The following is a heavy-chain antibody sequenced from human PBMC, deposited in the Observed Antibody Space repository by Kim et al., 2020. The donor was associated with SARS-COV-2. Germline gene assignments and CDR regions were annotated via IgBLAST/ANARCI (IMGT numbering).Heavy chain of an antibody. J-gene: IGHJ3*02. Sequence: ASVKVSCRASGYSFANYAIHWVRQAPGQRLEWMGWIKAASGNTKYSPKFQGRITISRDTSASTSYMELSSLRSEDTALYYCARVPLVVVADAFDIWGQGTMGTVSS. D-gene: IGHD2-15*01. CDR1: GYSFANYA. V-gene: IGHV1-3*01. CDR3: ARVPLVVVADAFDI. CDR2: IKAASGNT.